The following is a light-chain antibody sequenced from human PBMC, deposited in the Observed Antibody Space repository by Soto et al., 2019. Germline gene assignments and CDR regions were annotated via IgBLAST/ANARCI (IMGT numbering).Light chain of an antibody. CDR1: QSISSY. J-gene: IGKJ1*01. CDR3: QQYNSYSWT. CDR2: DAS. Sequence: DIQMTQSPSSLSASVGDRVTITCRASQSISSYLNWYQQKPGKAPKLLIFDASSLQSGVPSRFSGSGSGTDFTLTISCLQSDDFATYYCQQYNSYSWTFGQGTKVDIK. V-gene: IGKV1-5*01.